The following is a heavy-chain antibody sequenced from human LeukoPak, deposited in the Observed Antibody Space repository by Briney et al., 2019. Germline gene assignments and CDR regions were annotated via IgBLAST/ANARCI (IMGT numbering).Heavy chain of an antibody. CDR1: GFTFSSYD. CDR3: AKERTHYDSSGVFDY. D-gene: IGHD3-22*01. J-gene: IGHJ4*02. Sequence: GGSLRLSCAASGFTFSSYDMHWVRQAPGKGLEWVAVIWYGGRNKYYADSVKGRFIISRDNSKNTLFLEMNSLRAEDTAVYYCAKERTHYDSSGVFDYWGQGTLVTVSS. CDR2: IWYGGRNK. V-gene: IGHV3-30*02.